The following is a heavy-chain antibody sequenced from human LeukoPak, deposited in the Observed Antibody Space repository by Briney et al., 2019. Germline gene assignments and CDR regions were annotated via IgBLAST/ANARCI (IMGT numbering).Heavy chain of an antibody. CDR2: INSDGSST. D-gene: IGHD3-10*01. CDR3: ARAESYGSGSYRGMGV. V-gene: IGHV3-74*01. Sequence: GGSLRLSCAASGFTFSSYWMHWVRQAPGKGLVWVSRINSDGSSTSYADSVKGRFTISRDNAKNTLYLQMNSLRAEDTAVYYCARAESYGSGSYRGMGVWGKGTTVTVSS. J-gene: IGHJ6*04. CDR1: GFTFSSYW.